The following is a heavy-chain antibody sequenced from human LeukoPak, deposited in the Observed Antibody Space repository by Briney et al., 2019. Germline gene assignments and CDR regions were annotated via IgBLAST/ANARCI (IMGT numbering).Heavy chain of an antibody. D-gene: IGHD6-19*01. Sequence: ASVKVSCKASGYTFTGYYMHWVRQAPGQGLEWMGWINPNSGGTNYAQKFQGRVTMTRDTSISTAYMELSRLRSDDTAVYYCARATPYSSGWYYYYYYMDVWGKGTTVTVSS. V-gene: IGHV1-2*02. CDR1: GYTFTGYY. CDR2: INPNSGGT. J-gene: IGHJ6*03. CDR3: ARATPYSSGWYYYYYYMDV.